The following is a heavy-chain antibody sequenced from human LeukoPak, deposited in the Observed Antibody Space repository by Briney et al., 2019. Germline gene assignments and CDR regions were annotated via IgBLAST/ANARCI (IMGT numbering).Heavy chain of an antibody. J-gene: IGHJ4*02. D-gene: IGHD6-13*01. CDR2: IYYSGST. V-gene: IGHV4-39*01. CDR3: ARGAIAAAGRVFDY. Sequence: WVRQPPGKGLEWIGNIYYSGSTYCNPSLKSRVTISVDTSKNQFSLKLSSVTAADTAVYYCARGAIAAAGRVFDYWGQGTLVTVSS.